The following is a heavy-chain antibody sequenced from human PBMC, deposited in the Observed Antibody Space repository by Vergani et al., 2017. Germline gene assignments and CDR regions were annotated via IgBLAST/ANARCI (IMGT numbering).Heavy chain of an antibody. V-gene: IGHV4-61*02. CDR2: ISASGNA. CDR3: ARRSGGYYSGGKVHPLRTAFDV. D-gene: IGHD2-15*01. Sequence: QVQLQASGPGRVKPSQTLSLTCTMSGGSISAGYYFWSCIRQPAGKGLDCLGHISASGNASHSPSLKTRVSMSVDPAKNPFSLTVTSVTAADTAIYFCARRSGGYYSGGKVHPLRTAFDVWGHGTVVTVSS. CDR1: GGSISAGYYF. J-gene: IGHJ3*01.